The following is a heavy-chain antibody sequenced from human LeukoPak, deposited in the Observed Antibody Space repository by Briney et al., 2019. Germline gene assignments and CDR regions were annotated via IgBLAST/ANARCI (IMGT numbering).Heavy chain of an antibody. CDR1: GYTFTGYY. CDR3: ARGRTYGDYVGRYFDY. J-gene: IGHJ4*02. D-gene: IGHD4-17*01. V-gene: IGHV1-2*02. Sequence: ASVKVSCKASGYTFTGYYMHWVRQAPGQGLEWMGWINPNSGGTNYAQKFQGRVTMTRDTSISTAYMALSRLRSDDTAVYYCARGRTYGDYVGRYFDYWGQGTLVTVSS. CDR2: INPNSGGT.